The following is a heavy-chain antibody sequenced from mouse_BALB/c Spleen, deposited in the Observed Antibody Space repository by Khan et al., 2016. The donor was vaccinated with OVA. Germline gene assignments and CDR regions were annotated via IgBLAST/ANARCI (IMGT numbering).Heavy chain of an antibody. CDR2: INPSTGYT. Sequence: VQLKESGAELAKPGASVKLSCKASGYTFINYWILWVKQRPGQGLDWIGYINPSTGYTEYNQNFKDKAPLTADKSSSTAYMQLSSLTSEDSAVYYCARRGLRWDFDYWGQGTTLTVSS. D-gene: IGHD1-1*01. CDR3: ARRGLRWDFDY. CDR1: GYTFINYW. J-gene: IGHJ2*01. V-gene: IGHV1-7*01.